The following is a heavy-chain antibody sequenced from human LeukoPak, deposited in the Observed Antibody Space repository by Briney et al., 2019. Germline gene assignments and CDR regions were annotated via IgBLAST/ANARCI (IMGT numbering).Heavy chain of an antibody. CDR3: ARGGAVTIFGVVSSAIINWFDP. CDR1: GGSFSGYY. V-gene: IGHV4-34*01. CDR2: VNHSGST. J-gene: IGHJ5*02. D-gene: IGHD3-3*01. Sequence: SETLCLTCAVYGGSFSGYYWSWIRQPPGRGLEWIGEVNHSGSTNYNPSLKSRVTISVDTSKNQFSLKLSSVTAADTAVYYCARGGAVTIFGVVSSAIINWFDPWGQGTLVTVSS.